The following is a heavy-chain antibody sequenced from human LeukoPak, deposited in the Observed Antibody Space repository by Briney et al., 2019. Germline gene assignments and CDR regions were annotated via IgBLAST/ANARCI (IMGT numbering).Heavy chain of an antibody. J-gene: IGHJ4*02. CDR3: ATPQASGWNFDY. CDR1: GYRYTSYW. CDR2: IYPGDSDT. Sequence: GQSLKISCKGSGYRYTSYWIAWVRQMPGKGLGWMGSIYPGDSDTRYSPSFQGQVTISADKSITTAYLQWSSLKASDTAMYYCATPQASGWNFDYWGQGTLVTVSS. D-gene: IGHD6-19*01. V-gene: IGHV5-51*01.